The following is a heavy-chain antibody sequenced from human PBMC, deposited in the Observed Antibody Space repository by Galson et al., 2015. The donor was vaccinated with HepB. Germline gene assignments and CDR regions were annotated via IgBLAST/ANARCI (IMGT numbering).Heavy chain of an antibody. J-gene: IGHJ4*02. Sequence: PALVKPTQTLTLTCTFSGFSVTTTGVGVGWIRQPPGKALEWLALIFWDDDKRYSPTLQSRVTITRDTSKNQVVLTLANMDPVDAGTYYCARNTGALAFDFWGQGTLVTVSS. D-gene: IGHD1-14*01. CDR3: ARNTGALAFDF. V-gene: IGHV2-5*02. CDR1: GFSVTTTGVG. CDR2: IFWDDDK.